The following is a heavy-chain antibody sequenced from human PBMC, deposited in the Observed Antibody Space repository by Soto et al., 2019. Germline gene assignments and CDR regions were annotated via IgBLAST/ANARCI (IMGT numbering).Heavy chain of an antibody. Sequence: PGGSLSLSCGALGFTFSSYAMSWVRQAPGKGLEWVSAISGSGGSTYYADSVKGRFTISRDNSKNTLYLQMHTLRAEDTAIYYCAKGRRTSGWLLDYWGQGALVTVSS. CDR1: GFTFSSYA. J-gene: IGHJ4*02. V-gene: IGHV3-23*01. CDR2: ISGSGGST. D-gene: IGHD3-22*01. CDR3: AKGRRTSGWLLDY.